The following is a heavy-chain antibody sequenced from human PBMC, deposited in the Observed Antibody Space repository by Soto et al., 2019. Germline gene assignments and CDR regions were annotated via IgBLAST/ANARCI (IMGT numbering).Heavy chain of an antibody. V-gene: IGHV4-30-4*01. Sequence: PSETLSLTCTVSGGSISSGDYYWSWIRQPPGKGLEWIGYIYYSGSTYYNPSLKSRVTISVDTSKNQFSLKLSSVTAADTAVYYCARERGRSSSPPDAFDIWGQGTMVTVS. CDR1: GGSISSGDYY. J-gene: IGHJ3*02. CDR2: IYYSGST. D-gene: IGHD6-6*01. CDR3: ARERGRSSSPPDAFDI.